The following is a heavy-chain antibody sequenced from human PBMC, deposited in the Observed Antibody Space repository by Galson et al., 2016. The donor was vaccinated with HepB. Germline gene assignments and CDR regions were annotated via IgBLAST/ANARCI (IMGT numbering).Heavy chain of an antibody. CDR1: GGSIRDRSFY. J-gene: IGHJ4*02. Sequence: ETLSLTCTVSGGSIRDRSFYWAWIHQPPGKNLEWIGSIYSSGSTYYNPSLRSRVTISADTSYNDFSLRLTSVSAADTAMYYCARQAGIYYFDYWGQGALVAVSS. V-gene: IGHV4-39*01. CDR2: IYSSGST. CDR3: ARQAGIYYFDY.